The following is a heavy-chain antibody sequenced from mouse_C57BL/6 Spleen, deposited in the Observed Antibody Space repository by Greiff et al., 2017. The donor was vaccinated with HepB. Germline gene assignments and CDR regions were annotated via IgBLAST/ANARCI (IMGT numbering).Heavy chain of an antibody. D-gene: IGHD2-1*01. CDR2: INPSNGGT. CDR1: GYTFTSYW. CDR3: ARGGNYDAWFAY. J-gene: IGHJ3*01. Sequence: QVQLQQPGTELVKPGASVKLSCKASGYTFTSYWMHWVKQRPGQGLEWIGNINPSNGGTNYNEKFKSKATLTVDESSSTAYMQLSSLTSEDSAVYYGARGGNYDAWFAYWGQGTLVTVSA. V-gene: IGHV1-53*01.